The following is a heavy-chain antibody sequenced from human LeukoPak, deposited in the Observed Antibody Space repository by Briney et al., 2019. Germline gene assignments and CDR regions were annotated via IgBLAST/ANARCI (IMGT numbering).Heavy chain of an antibody. CDR1: GGSFSGYY. D-gene: IGHD2/OR15-2a*01. CDR2: INHSGST. CDR3: ARFYDAFDI. Sequence: PSETLSLTCAVYGGSFSGYYWSWIRQPPVKGLEWIGEINHSGSTNYNPSLKSRVTISVDTSKNQFSLKLSSVTAADTAVYYCARFYDAFDIWGQGTMVTVSS. V-gene: IGHV4-34*01. J-gene: IGHJ3*02.